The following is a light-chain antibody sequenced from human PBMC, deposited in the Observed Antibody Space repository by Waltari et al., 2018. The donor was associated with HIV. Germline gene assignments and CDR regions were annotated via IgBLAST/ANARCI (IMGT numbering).Light chain of an antibody. CDR1: PGSVSTTYY. J-gene: IGLJ3*02. Sequence: QTVVTQEPSFSVSPGATVTLTCGLRPGSVSTTYYPSWYQQTPGQAPRTLIYNTDTLSSGVPDRFSGSIVGDKAVLTITGAQADDECDYYWALYMGSGVWVFGGGTTLTVL. V-gene: IGLV8-61*01. CDR3: ALYMGSGVWV. CDR2: NTD.